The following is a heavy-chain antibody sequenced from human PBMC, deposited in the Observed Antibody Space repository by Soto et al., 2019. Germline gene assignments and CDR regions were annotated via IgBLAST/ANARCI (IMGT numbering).Heavy chain of an antibody. D-gene: IGHD3-22*01. Sequence: ASVKVSCKASGYTFTSYYMHWVRQAPGQGLEWMGIINPSGGSTSYAQKFQGRVTMTRDTSTSTVYMELSSLRSEDTAVYYCALNYDSSGYHLYYFDYWGQGTLVTVS. CDR2: INPSGGST. CDR3: ALNYDSSGYHLYYFDY. J-gene: IGHJ4*02. CDR1: GYTFTSYY. V-gene: IGHV1-46*01.